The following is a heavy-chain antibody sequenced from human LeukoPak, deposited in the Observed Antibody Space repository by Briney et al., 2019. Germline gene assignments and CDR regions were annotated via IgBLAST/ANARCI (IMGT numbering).Heavy chain of an antibody. D-gene: IGHD3-10*01. CDR2: IRYDGSNK. Sequence: GGSLRLSCAASGFTFSSYGMHWVRQAPGKGLEWVAFIRYDGSNKYYADSVKGRFTISRDNSKNTLYLQMNSLRAEDTAVYYCARGLSRYYGSGSYWSFDYWGQGTLVTVSP. J-gene: IGHJ4*02. CDR3: ARGLSRYYGSGSYWSFDY. V-gene: IGHV3-30*02. CDR1: GFTFSSYG.